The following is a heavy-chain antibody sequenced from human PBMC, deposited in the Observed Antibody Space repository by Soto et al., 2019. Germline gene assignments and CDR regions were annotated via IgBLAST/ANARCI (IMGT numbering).Heavy chain of an antibody. CDR2: ISFSGCT. V-gene: IGHV4-39*01. D-gene: IGHD6-13*01. CDR1: GGSLRSSSFY. CDR3: ARTDFSSNWHSWFDP. J-gene: IGHJ5*02. Sequence: PSQTLPLTCTVSGGSLRSSSFYWAWIRQPPGKGLEWIGSISFSGCTYYNPSLKSRGTLSVDTSQNQFSLRLRSVTAADTAAYYCARTDFSSNWHSWFDPWGQGTLVT.